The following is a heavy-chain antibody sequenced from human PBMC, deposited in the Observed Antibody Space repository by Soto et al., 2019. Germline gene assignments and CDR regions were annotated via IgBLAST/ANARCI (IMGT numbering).Heavy chain of an antibody. J-gene: IGHJ6*03. D-gene: IGHD3-10*01. CDR2: INGYDGNT. Sequence: ASVKVSCKASGFTFTRYGISWVRQAPGQGLEWMGWINGYDGNTHYAQKFQGRVTMTTDTSTTTAYMEVSSLRSEDTAVYYCARAPAHYYCSGSYYYYYYMDFWGKGTKVTVSS. CDR3: ARAPAHYYCSGSYYYYYYMDF. CDR1: GFTFTRYG. V-gene: IGHV1-18*01.